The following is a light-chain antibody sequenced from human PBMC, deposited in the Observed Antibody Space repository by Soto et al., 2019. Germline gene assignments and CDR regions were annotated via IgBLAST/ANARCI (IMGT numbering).Light chain of an antibody. CDR3: QQYNIWPQT. V-gene: IGKV3-15*01. CDR2: GAS. Sequence: EIVLTQSPGTLSVSPGERATLSCRASQSVSGSYLAWFQQRPGQAPRLLIYGASTRATGIPARFSGSGSGTEFTLTISSLQSEDFAVYYCQQYNIWPQTFGQGTKVDI. CDR1: QSVSGS. J-gene: IGKJ1*01.